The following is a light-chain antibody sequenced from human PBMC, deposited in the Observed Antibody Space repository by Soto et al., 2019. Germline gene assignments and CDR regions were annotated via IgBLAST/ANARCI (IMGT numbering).Light chain of an antibody. CDR3: QKYNSAQWT. CDR2: AAS. CDR1: QGISNY. V-gene: IGKV1-27*01. J-gene: IGKJ1*01. Sequence: DIQMTQSPSSLSTSVGDRVTITCRASQGISNYLAWCQQKPGKVPKLLIYAASTLQSGVPSRFSGSGSGTDFTLTISSLQPEDVATYYCQKYNSAQWTCGQGTKVDIK.